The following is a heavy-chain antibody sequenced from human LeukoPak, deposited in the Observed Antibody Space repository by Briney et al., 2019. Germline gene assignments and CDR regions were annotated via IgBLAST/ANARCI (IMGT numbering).Heavy chain of an antibody. CDR3: ARTWATTYYYGSGTYFDF. Sequence: GASVRLSCKASGYTFTSYYMHWVRQAPGQGLEWMGIINPSDHNTTYAQKFQGRVTMTRDTSTGTVYMELSSLRSEDTALYYCARTWATTYYYGSGTYFDFWGQGTLVTVSS. V-gene: IGHV1-46*01. CDR2: INPSDHNT. D-gene: IGHD3-10*01. CDR1: GYTFTSYY. J-gene: IGHJ4*02.